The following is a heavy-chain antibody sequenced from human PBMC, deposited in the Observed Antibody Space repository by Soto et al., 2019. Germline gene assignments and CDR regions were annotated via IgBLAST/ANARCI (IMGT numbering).Heavy chain of an antibody. J-gene: IGHJ6*02. CDR2: INACNGNT. CDR3: ARDRNYYRMGV. V-gene: IGHV1-3*05. CDR1: GYTFTSYA. Sequence: QVQLVQSGAEEKKPGASVKVSCKASGYTFTSYAMRWVRQAPGQRLEWMGWINACNGNTKYSQKFQCRVTITRDTDSSTANVYLSSRRFEDTAMDDCARDRNYYRMGVWGQGTTVTVSS.